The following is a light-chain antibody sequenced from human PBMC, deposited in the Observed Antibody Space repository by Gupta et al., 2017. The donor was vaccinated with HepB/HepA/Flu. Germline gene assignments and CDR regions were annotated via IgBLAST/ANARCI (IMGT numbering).Light chain of an antibody. CDR3: SSFTYTTTLVV. J-gene: IGLJ2*01. V-gene: IGLV2-14*01. CDR2: EVT. CDR1: SSEFGDFNY. Sequence: QSALTQPASVSGSPGQSLTISCPGPSSEFGDFNYVSWYQQHPGKAPKLLISEVTNRPSGVSYRFSGSKSGNTASLTISGLQPEDEADYYCSSFTYTTTLVVFGGGTKLTVL.